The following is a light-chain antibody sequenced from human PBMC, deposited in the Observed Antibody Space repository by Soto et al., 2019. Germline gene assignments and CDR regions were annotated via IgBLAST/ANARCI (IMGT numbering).Light chain of an antibody. CDR1: QSVLFNSNNKNY. V-gene: IGKV4-1*01. J-gene: IGKJ4*01. CDR2: WAS. CDR3: QQYYTTPLT. Sequence: DIVMTQSPDSLAVSLGERATINCKSSQSVLFNSNNKNYLAWYQQKPGQPPKLLVSWASTRESGVPDRFRGSGSATDFTLTISSLQAEDVAVYYCQQYYTTPLTFGGGTKVEIK.